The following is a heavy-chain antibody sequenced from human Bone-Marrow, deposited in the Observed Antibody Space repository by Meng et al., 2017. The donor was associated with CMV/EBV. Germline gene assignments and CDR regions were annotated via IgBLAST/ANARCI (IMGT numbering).Heavy chain of an antibody. D-gene: IGHD3-3*01. Sequence: GGSLRLSCAASGFTLTRHWMTWVRQAPGKGLEWVANINEDGTDKNYLDSVKGRFTVPRDNAKNSLSLQMNCLRAEDTALYYCAKGTYYDFWSGYLDAWGQGTTVTVSS. CDR3: AKGTYYDFWSGYLDA. V-gene: IGHV3-7*03. J-gene: IGHJ6*02. CDR1: GFTLTRHW. CDR2: INEDGTDK.